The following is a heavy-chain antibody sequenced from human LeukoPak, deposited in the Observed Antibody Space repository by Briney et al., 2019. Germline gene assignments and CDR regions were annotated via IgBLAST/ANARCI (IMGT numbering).Heavy chain of an antibody. J-gene: IGHJ4*02. CDR2: ISAYNGNT. CDR1: GYTFTSYG. D-gene: IGHD3-3*01. CDR3: ARLREDFWSGSDFDY. V-gene: IGHV1-18*01. Sequence: ASVKVSCKASGYTFTSYGISWVRQAPGQGLEWMGWISAYNGNTNYAQKLQGRVTMTTDTSTSTAYMELRSLGSDDTAVYYCARLREDFWSGSDFDYWGQGTLVTVSS.